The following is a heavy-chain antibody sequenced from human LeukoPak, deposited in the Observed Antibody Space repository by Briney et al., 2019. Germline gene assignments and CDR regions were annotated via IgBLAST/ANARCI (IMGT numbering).Heavy chain of an antibody. J-gene: IGHJ4*02. CDR3: ARGWYSSSWLDY. CDR1: GGSISPYY. D-gene: IGHD6-13*01. CDR2: INHSGST. Sequence: PSETLSLTCTVSGGSISPYYGSWIRQPPGEGLEWIGEINHSGSTNYNPSLKSRVTISVDTSKNQFSLKLSSVTAADTAVYYCARGWYSSSWLDYWGQGTLVTVSS. V-gene: IGHV4-34*01.